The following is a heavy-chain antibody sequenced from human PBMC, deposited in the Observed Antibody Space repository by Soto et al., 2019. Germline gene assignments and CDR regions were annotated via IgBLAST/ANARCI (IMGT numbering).Heavy chain of an antibody. CDR3: ARGPREPDYYDSSGQTPNDAFDI. V-gene: IGHV4-30-4*01. CDR1: GGSISSGDYY. Sequence: PSETLSLTCTVSGGSISSGDYYWGWIRQPPGKGLEWIGYIYYSGSTYYNPSLKSRVTISVDTSKNQFSLKLSSVTAADTAVYYCARGPREPDYYDSSGQTPNDAFDIWGQGTMVTVSS. J-gene: IGHJ3*02. D-gene: IGHD3-22*01. CDR2: IYYSGST.